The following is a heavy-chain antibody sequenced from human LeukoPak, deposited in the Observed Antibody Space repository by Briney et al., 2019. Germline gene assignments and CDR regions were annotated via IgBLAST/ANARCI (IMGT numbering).Heavy chain of an antibody. V-gene: IGHV4-39*01. CDR3: GRYSDSSGWFDP. CDR2: INYSGST. CDR1: GGSISSSNYY. Sequence: SETLSLTCTVSGGSISSSNYYWSWIRQPPGKGLEWLGSINYSGSTYYNPSLDRRVTISVDTSKNQFSLKLSSVTAADTAVYYCGRYSDSSGWFDPWGQGTLVTVSS. D-gene: IGHD6-6*01. J-gene: IGHJ5*02.